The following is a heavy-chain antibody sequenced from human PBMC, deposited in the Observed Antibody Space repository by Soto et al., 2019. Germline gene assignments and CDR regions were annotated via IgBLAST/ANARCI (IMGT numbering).Heavy chain of an antibody. CDR2: IDPSDSYI. V-gene: IGHV5-10-1*01. CDR1: GYRFTTYW. J-gene: IGHJ6*02. CDR3: ARPRGSDILTGFYSGMDV. Sequence: HGESLKISCKGSGYRFTTYWITWVRQMPGKGLEWMGRIDPSDSYINYSPSFEGHVTFSVDRSISTAYLHWGSLRASDTAMYYCARPRGSDILTGFYSGMDVWGQGTTVTVSS. D-gene: IGHD3-9*01.